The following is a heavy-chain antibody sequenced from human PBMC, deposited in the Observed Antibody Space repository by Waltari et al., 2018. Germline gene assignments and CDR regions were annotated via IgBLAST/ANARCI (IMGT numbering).Heavy chain of an antibody. CDR1: GGSISSSSYY. CDR2: IYYSGST. J-gene: IGHJ5*02. D-gene: IGHD3-22*01. V-gene: IGHV4-39*01. CDR3: ARHRASYYYDSSGYYFGP. Sequence: QLQLQESGPGLVKPSETLSLTCTVSGGSISSSSYYWGWIRPPPGKGLEWIGSIYYSGSTYYNPSLKSRVTISVDTSKNQFSLKLSSVTAADTAVYYCARHRASYYYDSSGYYFGPWGQGTLVTVSS.